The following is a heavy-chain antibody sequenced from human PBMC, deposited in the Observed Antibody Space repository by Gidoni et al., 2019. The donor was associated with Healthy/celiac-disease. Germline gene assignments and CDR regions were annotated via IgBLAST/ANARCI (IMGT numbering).Heavy chain of an antibody. CDR3: ARDGRIAARLFDY. J-gene: IGHJ4*02. V-gene: IGHV3-21*01. Sequence: EVQLVESGGGLVKPGGSLRLSCAASGFTFSSYSMNWVRQAPGKGLEWVSSISSSSSYIYYADSVKGRFTISRDNAKNSLYLQMNSLRAEDTAVYYCARDGRIAARLFDYWGQGTLVTVSS. CDR1: GFTFSSYS. D-gene: IGHD6-6*01. CDR2: ISSSSSYI.